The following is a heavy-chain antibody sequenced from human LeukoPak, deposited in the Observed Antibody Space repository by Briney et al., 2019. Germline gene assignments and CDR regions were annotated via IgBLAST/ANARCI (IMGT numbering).Heavy chain of an antibody. J-gene: IGHJ5*02. Sequence: SETLSLTCTVSGGSISSSSYYWGWIRQPPGKGLEWIGSIYYSGSTYYNPSLKSRVTISVDTSKNQFSLKLSSMTAADTAVYYCARDYGSGSFGFDPWGQGTLVTVSS. CDR3: ARDYGSGSFGFDP. D-gene: IGHD3-10*01. CDR1: GGSISSSSYY. V-gene: IGHV4-39*07. CDR2: IYYSGST.